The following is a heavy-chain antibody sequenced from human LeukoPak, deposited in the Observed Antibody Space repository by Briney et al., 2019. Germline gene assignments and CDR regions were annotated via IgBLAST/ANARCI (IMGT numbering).Heavy chain of an antibody. Sequence: SETLSLTCTVSGGSFSSSSYYWGRNRQPPGQGLEWFVSIYDSKSTYYNPSLKSRVTISVDTSKNQFSLKLTSVAAADTAVYYCAREANYYGSGSYFEAPFDYWRQGSLVTVPS. V-gene: IGHV4-39*07. CDR3: AREANYYGSGSYFEAPFDY. CDR2: IYDSKST. J-gene: IGHJ4*02. CDR1: GGSFSSSSYY. D-gene: IGHD3-10*01.